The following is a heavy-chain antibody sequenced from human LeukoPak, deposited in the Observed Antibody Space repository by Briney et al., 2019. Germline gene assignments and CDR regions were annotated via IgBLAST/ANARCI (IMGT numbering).Heavy chain of an antibody. CDR1: GGSFSGYY. V-gene: IGHV4-34*09. CDR2: IYYSGST. CDR3: ARGDQKYYDFWSGYYRSLGYFDY. Sequence: PSETLSLTCAVYGGSFSGYYWGWIRQSPGKGLEWIGYIYYSGSTYYNPSLKSRVTISVDTSKNQFSLKLSSVTAADTAVYYCARGDQKYYDFWSGYYRSLGYFDYWGQGTLVTVSS. D-gene: IGHD3-3*01. J-gene: IGHJ4*02.